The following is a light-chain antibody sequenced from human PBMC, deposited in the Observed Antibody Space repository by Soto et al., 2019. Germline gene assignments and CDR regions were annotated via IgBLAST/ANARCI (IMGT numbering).Light chain of an antibody. CDR2: DVA. CDR1: SGDVGGYNY. V-gene: IGLV2-11*01. CDR3: CSYADSNILV. J-gene: IGLJ2*01. Sequence: QSALTQPRSVSGSPGQSVTISCTGTSGDVGGYNYVSWYQHHPGKAPRLLIYDVAKRPSGVPDRFSASKSGNTASLTISGLQAEDEAYFCCCSYADSNILVFGGGTQLTVL.